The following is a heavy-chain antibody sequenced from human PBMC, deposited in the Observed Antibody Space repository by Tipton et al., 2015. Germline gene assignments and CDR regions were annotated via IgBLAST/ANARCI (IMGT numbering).Heavy chain of an antibody. Sequence: SLRLSCAASGFFFEDHAMHWVRQAAGKGLEWVSGISGNSVSVGYADSVRGRFTISRDNAKTSLYLEMDSLSVEDTALYYCAKDVRMTVSGTIDFWGQGTPVTVSS. CDR1: GFFFEDHA. CDR3: AKDVRMTVSGTIDF. V-gene: IGHV3-9*01. J-gene: IGHJ4*02. CDR2: ISGNSVSV. D-gene: IGHD6-19*01.